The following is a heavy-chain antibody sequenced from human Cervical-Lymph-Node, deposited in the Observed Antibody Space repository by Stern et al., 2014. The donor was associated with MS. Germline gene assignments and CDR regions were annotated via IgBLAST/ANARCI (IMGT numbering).Heavy chain of an antibody. CDR1: GYTFTAYY. D-gene: IGHD2-8*01. V-gene: IGHV1-2*06. J-gene: IGHJ4*02. CDR3: AKEGRPRPGLGVD. CDR2: INPNGGAT. Sequence: VQLVESGAEVKKPGASVRVSCTASGYTFTAYYMHWVRQAPGQGLEWMGRINPNGGATYYPQKFQGRITMTRDTSISTVYLDLSRLTSDDTAIYDCAKEGRPRPGLGVDWGQGTLVTVSS.